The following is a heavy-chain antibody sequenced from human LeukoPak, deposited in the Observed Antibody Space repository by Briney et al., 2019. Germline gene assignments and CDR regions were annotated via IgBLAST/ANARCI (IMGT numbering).Heavy chain of an antibody. Sequence: SETLSLTCTVSGYSIGNDYYWVWLRQPPGKGLEWIGSLSLRGTTHYNASLESRVTISVDTSKNQFSLKVSAVTAADTAVYYCARDPDPGGLDYWGQGTLVTVSS. CDR3: ARDPDPGGLDY. CDR1: GYSIGNDYY. CDR2: LSLRGTT. D-gene: IGHD3-16*01. V-gene: IGHV4-38-2*02. J-gene: IGHJ4*02.